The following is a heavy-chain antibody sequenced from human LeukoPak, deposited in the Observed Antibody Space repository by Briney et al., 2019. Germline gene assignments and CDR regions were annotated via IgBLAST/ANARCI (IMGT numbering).Heavy chain of an antibody. V-gene: IGHV4-59*08. J-gene: IGHJ4*02. D-gene: IGHD6-13*01. CDR1: GGSISSYY. CDR2: IYYTGNT. Sequence: SETLSLTCIVSGGSISSYYWTWIRQPPGKGLEWIGYIYYTGNTNYNPSLKSRVTISVDTSKNHFSLKLTVVTAADTAVYCCARALYSSSWYYFDYWGQGTLVTVSS. CDR3: ARALYSSSWYYFDY.